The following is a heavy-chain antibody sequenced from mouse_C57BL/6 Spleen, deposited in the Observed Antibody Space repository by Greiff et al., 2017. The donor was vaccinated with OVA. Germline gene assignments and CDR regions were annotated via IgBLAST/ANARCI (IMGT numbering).Heavy chain of an antibody. CDR3: TRDQGYSNDGGFAY. D-gene: IGHD2-12*01. Sequence: EVKLMESGEGLVKPGGSLKLSCAASGFTFSSYAMSWVRQTPEKRLEWVAYISSGGDYIYYADTVKGRFTISRDNARNTLYLQMSSLKSEDTAMYYCTRDQGYSNDGGFAYWGQGTLVTVSA. CDR2: ISSGGDYI. J-gene: IGHJ3*01. CDR1: GFTFSSYA. V-gene: IGHV5-9-1*02.